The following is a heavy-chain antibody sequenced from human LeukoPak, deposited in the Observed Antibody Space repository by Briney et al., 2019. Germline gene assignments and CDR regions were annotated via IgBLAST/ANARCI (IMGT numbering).Heavy chain of an antibody. CDR1: GFTFSSYA. V-gene: IGHV3-74*01. Sequence: GGSLRLSCAASGFTFSSYAMSWVRQAPGKGLVWVSRINSGGNRTNYADSVKGRFAISRDNAKNTMYLQMNSLRVEDTAVYYCARGGDCGGTTCYDDGFDIWGQGTMVTVSS. D-gene: IGHD2-2*01. CDR2: INSGGNRT. CDR3: ARGGDCGGTTCYDDGFDI. J-gene: IGHJ3*02.